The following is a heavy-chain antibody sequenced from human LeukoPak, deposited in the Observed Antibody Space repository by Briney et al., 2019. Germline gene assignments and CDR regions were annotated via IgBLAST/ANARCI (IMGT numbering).Heavy chain of an antibody. CDR1: GFTFSRQA. CDR2: ISGSGGST. CDR3: AKKRAVAGFPGFDY. J-gene: IGHJ4*02. Sequence: GGSLRLSCVASGFTFSRQAMTWVRQAPGKGLEWVSAISGSGGSTYYADSVKGRFTISRDNSKNTLYLQMNSLRAEDTAVYYCAKKRAVAGFPGFDYWGQGTLVTVSS. V-gene: IGHV3-23*01. D-gene: IGHD6-19*01.